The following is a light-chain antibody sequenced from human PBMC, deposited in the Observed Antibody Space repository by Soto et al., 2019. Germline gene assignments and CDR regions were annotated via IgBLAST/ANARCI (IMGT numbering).Light chain of an antibody. V-gene: IGLV2-14*01. CDR3: SSNTGSSTTPVV. Sequence: QSALTQPASVSGSPGQSITISCTGTSSDVGGYHHVAWYQQHPGKAPKLIIYDVSNRPSGVSNRFSGSKSGNTASLTISGLQAEDEADYYCSSNTGSSTTPVVFGGGTKLPVL. CDR2: DVS. J-gene: IGLJ2*01. CDR1: SSDVGGYHH.